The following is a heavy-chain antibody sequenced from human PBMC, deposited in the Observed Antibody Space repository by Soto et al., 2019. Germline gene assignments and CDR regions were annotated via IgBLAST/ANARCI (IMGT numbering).Heavy chain of an antibody. V-gene: IGHV3-21*03. J-gene: IGHJ4*02. D-gene: IGHD1-1*01. Sequence: EVQLVESGGGLVKPGGSLRLSCAASGFSFSTYSMNWVRQAPGKGLEWVSSIIGSSTYIFYADSVKGRFTISRDNAKNSLYLQMNRLRAEDTAVYYCARDVPNCNFDSWGQGTLVTVSS. CDR2: IIGSSTYI. CDR1: GFSFSTYS. CDR3: ARDVPNCNFDS.